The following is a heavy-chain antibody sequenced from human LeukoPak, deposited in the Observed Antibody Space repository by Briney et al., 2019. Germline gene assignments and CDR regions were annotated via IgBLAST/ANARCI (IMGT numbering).Heavy chain of an antibody. J-gene: IGHJ5*02. CDR2: INPSGGST. Sequence: ASVTVSCTASGYTFTGYYMHWVRQAPGQGLEWMGIINPSGGSTSYAQKFQGRVTMTRDTSTSTVYMELSSLRSEDTAVYYCARDRPPANWFDPWGQGTLVTVSS. CDR1: GYTFTGYY. V-gene: IGHV1-46*01. CDR3: ARDRPPANWFDP.